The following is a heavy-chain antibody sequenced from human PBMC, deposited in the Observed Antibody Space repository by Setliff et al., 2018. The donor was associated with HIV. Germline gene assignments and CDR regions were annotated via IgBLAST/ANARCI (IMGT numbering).Heavy chain of an antibody. J-gene: IGHJ5*02. V-gene: IGHV3-74*01. CDR1: GFTFSSYW. CDR3: ASLIAAAGTGSDWFDP. D-gene: IGHD6-13*01. CDR2: INSDGSST. Sequence: ETLSLSCAASGFTFSSYWMHWVRQAPGKGLVWVSRINSDGSSTSYADSVKGRFTISRDNAKNTLYLQMNSLRAEDTAVYYCASLIAAAGTGSDWFDPWGQGTLVTVSS.